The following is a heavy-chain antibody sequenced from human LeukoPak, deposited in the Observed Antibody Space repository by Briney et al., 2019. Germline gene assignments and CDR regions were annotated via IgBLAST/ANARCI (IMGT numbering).Heavy chain of an antibody. CDR1: GYSISSGYY. Sequence: SETLSLTCVVSGYSISSGYYWGWIRQPPGKGPEWIGSIYYSGSTYYNPSLKSRVTISVDTSKNQFSLRLSSVTAADTAVYYCARGRSVDYWGQGTLVTVSS. CDR2: IYYSGST. D-gene: IGHD3-3*01. V-gene: IGHV4-38-2*01. J-gene: IGHJ4*02. CDR3: ARGRSVDY.